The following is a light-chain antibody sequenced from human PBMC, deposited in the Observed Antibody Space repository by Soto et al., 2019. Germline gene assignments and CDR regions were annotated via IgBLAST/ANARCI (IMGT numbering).Light chain of an antibody. CDR2: DDS. J-gene: IGLJ2*01. Sequence: SYGLTQPPSVSVAPGQTATINCGGNDIGSKSVHWYQQKPGQAPLLVVYDDSGRPAGIPERLSGSNSGNPATLTISRVEAGDEADYYCQVWDSSSDVVVFGGGTKLTVL. V-gene: IGLV3-21*02. CDR1: DIGSKS. CDR3: QVWDSSSDVVV.